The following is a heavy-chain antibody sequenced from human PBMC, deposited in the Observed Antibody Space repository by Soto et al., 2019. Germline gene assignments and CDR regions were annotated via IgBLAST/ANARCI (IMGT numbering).Heavy chain of an antibody. Sequence: SETLSLTCAVYGGSFSGYYWSWIRQPPGKGLEWIGEINHSGSTNYNPSLKSRVTISVDTSKNQFSLKLSSVTAADTAVYYCAREFPPPYSSSHYYYYMDVWGKGTTVTVSS. J-gene: IGHJ6*03. CDR3: AREFPPPYSSSHYYYYMDV. CDR2: INHSGST. V-gene: IGHV4-34*01. CDR1: GGSFSGYY. D-gene: IGHD6-6*01.